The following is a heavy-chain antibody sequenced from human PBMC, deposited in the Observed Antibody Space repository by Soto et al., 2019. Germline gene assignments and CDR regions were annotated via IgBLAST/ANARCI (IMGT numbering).Heavy chain of an antibody. V-gene: IGHV3-11*06. D-gene: IGHD6-13*01. CDR1: GFTFSDYY. CDR2: ISSSSSYT. Sequence: GGSLRLSCAASGFTFSDYYMSWIRQAPGKGLEWVSYISSSSSYTNYADSVKGRFTISRDNAKNSLYLQMNSLRAEDTAVYYCARDPGGIATIDYWGQGTLVTVSS. CDR3: ARDPGGIATIDY. J-gene: IGHJ4*02.